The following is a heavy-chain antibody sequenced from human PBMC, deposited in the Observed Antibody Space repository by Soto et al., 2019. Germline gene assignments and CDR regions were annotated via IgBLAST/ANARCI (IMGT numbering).Heavy chain of an antibody. Sequence: GGSLRLSCAASGFTFSTYGMHWVRQAPGKGLEWVAVIWYDGNSKYYADSVKGRFTISRDNSKNTLYLQMNSLRAEDTAVYYCARDSCTNGVCYIVDYWGQGTLVTVS. J-gene: IGHJ4*02. CDR3: ARDSCTNGVCYIVDY. V-gene: IGHV3-33*01. D-gene: IGHD2-8*01. CDR2: IWYDGNSK. CDR1: GFTFSTYG.